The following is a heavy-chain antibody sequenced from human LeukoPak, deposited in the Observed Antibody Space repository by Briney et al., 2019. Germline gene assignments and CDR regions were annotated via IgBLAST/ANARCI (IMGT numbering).Heavy chain of an antibody. D-gene: IGHD3-22*01. CDR1: GGSISSGDYY. CDR2: IYYSGST. CDR3: ARDPHYYDSSGEQAFDI. Sequence: SETLSHTCTVSGGSISSGDYYWSWIRQPPGKGLEWIGYIYYSGSTYYNPSLKSRVTISVDTSKNQFSLKLSSVTAADTAVYYCARDPHYYDSSGEQAFDIWGQGTMVTVSS. V-gene: IGHV4-30-4*01. J-gene: IGHJ3*02.